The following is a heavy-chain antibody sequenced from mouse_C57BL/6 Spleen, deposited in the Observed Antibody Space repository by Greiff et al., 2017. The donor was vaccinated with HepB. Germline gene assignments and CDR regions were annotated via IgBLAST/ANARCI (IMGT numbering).Heavy chain of an antibody. J-gene: IGHJ4*01. CDR3: ARGDYSDYYAMDY. Sequence: VQGVESGAELVMPGASVKLSCKASGYTFTSYWMHWVKQRPGQGLEWIGEIDPSDSYTNYNQKFKGKSTLTVDKSSSTAYMQLSSLTSEDSAVYYCARGDYSDYYAMDYWGQGTSVTVSS. V-gene: IGHV1-69*01. CDR2: IDPSDSYT. CDR1: GYTFTSYW. D-gene: IGHD2-12*01.